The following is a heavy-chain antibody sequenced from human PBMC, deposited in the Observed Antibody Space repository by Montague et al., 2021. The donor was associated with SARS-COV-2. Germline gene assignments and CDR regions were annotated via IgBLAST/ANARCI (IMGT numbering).Heavy chain of an antibody. CDR2: IHHGGST. V-gene: IGHV4-34*01. J-gene: IGHJ6*02. CDR1: GGSFSTYS. D-gene: IGHD3-10*01. Sequence: SETLSLTCAVHGGSFSTYSWNWIRKPPGQGLEWIGEIHHGGSTNYNSYLKSRGTISAYTSKNHYSLKLTSVAAADTAVYYCSRLGDGVVPSPILGVGPYYCWYCMDVWGQGTTVTVSS. CDR3: SRLGDGVVPSPILGVGPYYCWYCMDV.